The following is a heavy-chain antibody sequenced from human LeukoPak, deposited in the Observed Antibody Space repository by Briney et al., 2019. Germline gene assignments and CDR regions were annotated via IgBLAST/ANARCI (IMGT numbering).Heavy chain of an antibody. D-gene: IGHD6-6*01. Sequence: ASVKVSCKASGYTFTSYAMHWVRQAPGQRLEWMGWINAGNGNTKYSQKFQGRVTITADKSASTAYMELSSLRSEDTAVYYCARSGPSIAARSWFDPWGQGTLVTVSS. CDR1: GYTFTSYA. J-gene: IGHJ5*01. CDR2: INAGNGNT. CDR3: ARSGPSIAARSWFDP. V-gene: IGHV1-3*01.